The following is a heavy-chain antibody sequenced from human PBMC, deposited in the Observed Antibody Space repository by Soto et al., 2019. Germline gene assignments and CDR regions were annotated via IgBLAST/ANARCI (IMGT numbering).Heavy chain of an antibody. J-gene: IGHJ2*01. CDR3: PRDGYCSSRRCFVL. CDR2: ISANNGNT. D-gene: IGHD2-2*01. CDR1: GYTFTSYG. Sequence: QVQLVQSGAEVKKPGASVKVSCKASGYTFTSYGITWVRQAPGQGLEWMGWISANNGNTNYAQKFQGRVTMTTDTPTSTAYMELRRLRSDDTAVYYGPRDGYCSSRRCFVLWGRGPLVTVSS. V-gene: IGHV1-18*01.